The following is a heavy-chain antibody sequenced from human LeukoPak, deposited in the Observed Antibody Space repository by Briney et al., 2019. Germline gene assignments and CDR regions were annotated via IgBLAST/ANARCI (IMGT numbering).Heavy chain of an antibody. V-gene: IGHV1-18*01. D-gene: IGHD6-6*01. CDR1: GYTFTSYG. J-gene: IGHJ4*02. Sequence: ASVKVSYKASGYTFTSYGISWVRQAPGQGLEWMGWISAYNGNTNYAQKLQGRVTMTTDTSTSTAYMELRSLRSDDTAVYYCARDYIAARPMGFDYWGQGTLVTVSS. CDR2: ISAYNGNT. CDR3: ARDYIAARPMGFDY.